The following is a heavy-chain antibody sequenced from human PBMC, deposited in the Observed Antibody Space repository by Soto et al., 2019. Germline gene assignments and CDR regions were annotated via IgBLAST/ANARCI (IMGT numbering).Heavy chain of an antibody. CDR3: ATSRRTLRFLELTYYYGMDV. D-gene: IGHD3-3*01. CDR2: IIPIFGTA. V-gene: IGHV1-69*13. CDR1: GGTFSSYA. Sequence: GASVKVSCKASGGTFSSYAISWVRQAPGQGLEWMGGIIPIFGTANYAQKFQGRVTITADESTSTAYMELSSLRSEDTAVYYCATSRRTLRFLELTYYYGMDVWGQGTTVTVSS. J-gene: IGHJ6*02.